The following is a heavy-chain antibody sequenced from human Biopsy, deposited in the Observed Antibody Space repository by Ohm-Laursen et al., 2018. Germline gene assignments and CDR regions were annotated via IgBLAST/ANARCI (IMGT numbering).Heavy chain of an antibody. V-gene: IGHV3-9*01. D-gene: IGHD3-9*01. CDR2: ISWNSGSI. Sequence: LRLSCAASGFRFDDYAMQWVRQVPGKGLEWASGISWNSGSIGYVDSVKGRFTISRDNAKNSLYLQMNSLKAEDTALYYCARGYYDIGTGYHYDVFDFWGRGTLVTVSS. CDR3: ARGYYDIGTGYHYDVFDF. CDR1: GFRFDDYA. J-gene: IGHJ3*01.